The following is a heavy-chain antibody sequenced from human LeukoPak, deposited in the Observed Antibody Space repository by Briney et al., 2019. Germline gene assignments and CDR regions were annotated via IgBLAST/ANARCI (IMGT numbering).Heavy chain of an antibody. D-gene: IGHD6-19*01. CDR3: AKKGAIAVAGMVEDY. CDR1: GGSISSYY. V-gene: IGHV4-59*01. Sequence: SETLSLTCTVSGGSISSYYWSWIRQPPGRGLEWIGYIYYSGSTNYNPSLKSRVTISVDTTKNQFSLKLSSVTAADTAVYYCAKKGAIAVAGMVEDYWGQGTLVTVSS. J-gene: IGHJ4*02. CDR2: IYYSGST.